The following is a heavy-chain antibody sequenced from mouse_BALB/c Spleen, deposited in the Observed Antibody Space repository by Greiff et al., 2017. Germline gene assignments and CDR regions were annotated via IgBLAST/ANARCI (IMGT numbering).Heavy chain of an antibody. J-gene: IGHJ3*01. CDR2: IWRGGST. D-gene: IGHD2-2*01. CDR3: ATYGYGFAY. Sequence: VKLQESGPSLVQPSQSLSITCTVSGFSLTSYGVHWVRQSPGKGLEWLGVIWRGGSTDYNAAFMSRLSITKDNSKSQVFFKMNSLQADDTAIYYCATYGYGFAYWGQGTLVTVSA. CDR1: GFSLTSYG. V-gene: IGHV2-5-1*01.